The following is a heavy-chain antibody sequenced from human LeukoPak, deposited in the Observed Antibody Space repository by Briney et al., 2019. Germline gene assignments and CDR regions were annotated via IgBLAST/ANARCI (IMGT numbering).Heavy chain of an antibody. Sequence: SETLSLTCAVYGGSFSGYYWSWIRQPPGKGLEWIGEINHSGSTNYNPPLKSRVTISVDTSKNQFSLKLSSVTAADTAVYYCARLPGLIQMNYYYYYYMDVWGKGTTVTISS. V-gene: IGHV4-34*01. CDR1: GGSFSGYY. J-gene: IGHJ6*03. D-gene: IGHD5-18*01. CDR3: ARLPGLIQMNYYYYYYMDV. CDR2: INHSGST.